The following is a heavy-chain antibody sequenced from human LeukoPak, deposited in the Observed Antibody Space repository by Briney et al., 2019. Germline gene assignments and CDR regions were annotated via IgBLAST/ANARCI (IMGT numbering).Heavy chain of an antibody. V-gene: IGHV3-21*01. CDR1: GFTFSSYS. Sequence: PGGSLRLSCAASGFTFSSYSMNWVRQAPGKGLEWVSSISSSSSYIYYADSVKGRFTISRDNAKNSLYLQMNSLRAEDTAVYYCARELSQTVTTSLFDYWGQGTLVTVSS. J-gene: IGHJ4*02. CDR2: ISSSSSYI. D-gene: IGHD4-11*01. CDR3: ARELSQTVTTSLFDY.